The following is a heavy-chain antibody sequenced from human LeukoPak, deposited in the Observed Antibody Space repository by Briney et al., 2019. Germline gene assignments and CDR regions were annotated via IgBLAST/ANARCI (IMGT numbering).Heavy chain of an antibody. CDR3: ARDVHDYGPPGFYYYYYGMDV. CDR1: GFTFSSYA. Sequence: GGSLRLSCAASGFTFSSYAMHWVRQAPGKGLEWVAVIWYDGSNKYYADSVKGRFTISRDNSKNTLYLQMNSLRAEDTAVYYCARDVHDYGPPGFYYYYYGMDVWGQGTTVTVSS. J-gene: IGHJ6*02. CDR2: IWYDGSNK. D-gene: IGHD4-17*01. V-gene: IGHV3-33*08.